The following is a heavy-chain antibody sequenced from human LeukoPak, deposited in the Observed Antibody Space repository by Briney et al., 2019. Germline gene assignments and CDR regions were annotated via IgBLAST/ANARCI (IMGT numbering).Heavy chain of an antibody. CDR3: ASRITRVAATNFYYYYGMDV. CDR1: GFTFSSYS. CDR2: ISSSSSTI. D-gene: IGHD2-15*01. J-gene: IGHJ6*02. V-gene: IGHV3-48*02. Sequence: PGGSLRLSRAASGFTFSSYSMNWVRQAPGKGLEWVSYISSSSSTIYYADSVKGRFTISRDNAKNSLYLQMNSLRDEDTAVYYCASRITRVAATNFYYYYGMDVWGQGTTVTVSS.